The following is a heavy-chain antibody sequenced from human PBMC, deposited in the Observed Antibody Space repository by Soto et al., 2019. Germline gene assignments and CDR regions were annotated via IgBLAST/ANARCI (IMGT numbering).Heavy chain of an antibody. CDR3: VRDKRTISGIFPGY. CDR1: GFDVTTNC. V-gene: IGHV3-53*01. CDR2: VCTGGAT. Sequence: TGGSLRLSCVGSGFDVTTNCMRWVRQAPGKGLECVSIVCTGGATHYADSAKGRFTISRDSSKNTVHLQMNNVRAEDTAVYYCVRDKRTISGIFPGYWGQGTQVTVSS. D-gene: IGHD1-1*01. J-gene: IGHJ4*02.